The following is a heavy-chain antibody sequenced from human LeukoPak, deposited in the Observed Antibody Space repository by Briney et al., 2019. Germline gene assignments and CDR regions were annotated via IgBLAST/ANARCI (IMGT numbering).Heavy chain of an antibody. D-gene: IGHD7-27*01. J-gene: IGHJ4*02. CDR2: ISSSGSTI. Sequence: GGSLRLSCAASGFTVSSNYMSWVRQAPGKGLEWVSYISSSGSTIYYADSVKGRFTISRDNAKNSLYLQMNSLRAEDTAVYYCASSNWGYIIDYWGQGTLVTVSS. CDR3: ASSNWGYIIDY. V-gene: IGHV3-11*01. CDR1: GFTVSSNY.